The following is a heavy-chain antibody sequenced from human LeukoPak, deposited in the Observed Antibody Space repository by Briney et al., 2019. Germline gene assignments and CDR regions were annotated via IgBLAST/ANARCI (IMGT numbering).Heavy chain of an antibody. Sequence: KPSETLALTCAVYGGAFSDFYWGWIRQPPGKGLEWVGEISHSGDTNYNPSLKSRVTISLGAAKNQFSLNLSSVTAADTAVYYCARGSNSVAYWGQGTLVTVSS. CDR2: ISHSGDT. D-gene: IGHD4-23*01. J-gene: IGHJ4*02. CDR3: ARGSNSVAY. V-gene: IGHV4-34*01. CDR1: GGAFSDFY.